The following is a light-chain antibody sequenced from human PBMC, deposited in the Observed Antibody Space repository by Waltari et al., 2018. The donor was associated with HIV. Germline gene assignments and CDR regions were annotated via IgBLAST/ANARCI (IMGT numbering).Light chain of an antibody. CDR2: GAS. V-gene: IGKV3-20*01. Sequence: EIVLTQSPGTLSLSPGERATLSCRASQSVSSSYLAWYQQKPGQAPRLLIYGASSRATGTPDRCSGSGSGTDFTLTISRLEPEDFAVYYCQQYGSPKTFGQGTKVEIK. J-gene: IGKJ1*01. CDR3: QQYGSPKT. CDR1: QSVSSSY.